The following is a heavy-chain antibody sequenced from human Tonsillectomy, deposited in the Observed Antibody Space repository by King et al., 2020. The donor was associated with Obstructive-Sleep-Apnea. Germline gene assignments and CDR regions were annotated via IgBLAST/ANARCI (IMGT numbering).Heavy chain of an antibody. D-gene: IGHD6-13*01. J-gene: IGHJ3*02. Sequence: VQLVESGAEVKKPGESLKISCKGSGYSFTSYWIGWVRQMPGKGLEWMGIIYPVDSDSRYSPSFQGQVTISADKSISTAYLQWSSLKASDTAVYYCARPRSYSSSWYDAFDIWGRGTMVTVSS. CDR2: IYPVDSDS. CDR3: ARPRSYSSSWYDAFDI. V-gene: IGHV5-51*01. CDR1: GYSFTSYW.